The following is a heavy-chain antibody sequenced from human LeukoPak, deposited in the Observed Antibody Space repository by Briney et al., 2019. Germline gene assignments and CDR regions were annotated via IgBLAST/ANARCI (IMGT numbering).Heavy chain of an antibody. CDR2: IYYSGST. CDR1: GGSVSNYY. Sequence: PSQTLSLTCTVSGGSVSNYYWSWIRQPPGKGLEWIGYIYYSGSTNYNPSLKSRVTISVDTSKNQFSLRLGSVTAADTAVYYCARTSPGLGYHFDYWGQGTLVTVSS. D-gene: IGHD3-16*01. V-gene: IGHV4-59*02. CDR3: ARTSPGLGYHFDY. J-gene: IGHJ4*02.